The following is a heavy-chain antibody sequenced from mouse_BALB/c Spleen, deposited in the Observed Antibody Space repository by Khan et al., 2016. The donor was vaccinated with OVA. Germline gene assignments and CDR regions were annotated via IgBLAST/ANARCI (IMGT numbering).Heavy chain of an antibody. CDR2: ISSGSSTV. CDR1: GFTFSSFG. J-gene: IGHJ2*02. CDR3: GSSNWDY. Sequence: EVQLVESGGGLVQPGGSRKLSCAASGFTFSSFGMHWVRQAPEKGLEWVAYISSGSSTVYYADTVKGRFTISRDSPRHTLFMQMTSLRSEDTAMYYCGSSNWDYWGQGTSVTVSS. D-gene: IGHD4-1*01. V-gene: IGHV5-17*02.